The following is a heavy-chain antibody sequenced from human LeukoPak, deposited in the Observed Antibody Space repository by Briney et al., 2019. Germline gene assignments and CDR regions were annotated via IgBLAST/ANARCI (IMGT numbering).Heavy chain of an antibody. CDR2: ISSSSSYI. J-gene: IGHJ4*02. V-gene: IGHV3-21*01. CDR1: GFTFSSYS. Sequence: GGSLRLSCAASGFTFSSYSMNWVRQAPGKGLEWVSSISSSSSYIYYADSVKGRFTISRDNAKNSLYLQTNSLRAEDTAVYYCARSYYDSSGYYYDPYFDYWGQGTLVTVSS. D-gene: IGHD3-22*01. CDR3: ARSYYDSSGYYYDPYFDY.